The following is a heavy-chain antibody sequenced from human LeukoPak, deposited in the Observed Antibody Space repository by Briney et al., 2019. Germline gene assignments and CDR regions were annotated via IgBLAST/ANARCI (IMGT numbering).Heavy chain of an antibody. J-gene: IGHJ5*02. V-gene: IGHV1-69*13. Sequence: APVKVSCKASGGTFSSYAISWVRQAPGQGLEWMGGIIPIFGTANYAQKFQGRVTITADESTSTAYMELSSLRSEDTAVYYCARDLTIFGVVTGGGFDPWGQGTLVTVSS. CDR2: IIPIFGTA. CDR1: GGTFSSYA. D-gene: IGHD3-3*01. CDR3: ARDLTIFGVVTGGGFDP.